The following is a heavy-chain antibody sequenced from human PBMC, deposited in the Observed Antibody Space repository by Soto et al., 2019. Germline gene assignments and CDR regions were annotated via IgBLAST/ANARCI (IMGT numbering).Heavy chain of an antibody. J-gene: IGHJ4*02. CDR3: ARDPFTFVRGVIPYLDY. Sequence: QVQLVQSGAEVKKPGASVKISCKASGYTFMSYPLHWVRQAPGQRPEWMGWINAGDDITQFSQKFQGRLTFTRDTSASTGYMELRSLRSEDTAVYYCARDPFTFVRGVIPYLDYWGQGTPVTVSS. CDR1: GYTFMSYP. CDR2: INAGDDIT. D-gene: IGHD3-10*01. V-gene: IGHV1-3*01.